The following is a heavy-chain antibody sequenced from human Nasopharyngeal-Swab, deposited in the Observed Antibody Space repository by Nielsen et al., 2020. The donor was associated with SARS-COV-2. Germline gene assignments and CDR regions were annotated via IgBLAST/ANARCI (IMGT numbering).Heavy chain of an antibody. V-gene: IGHV3-21*01. CDR1: GFTFSSYS. D-gene: IGHD5-24*01. J-gene: IGHJ6*02. Sequence: GESLKISCAASGFTFSSYSMNWVRQAPGKGPEWVSSISSSSSYIYYADSVKGRFTISRDNAKNSLYLQMNSLRAEDTAVYYCARVEMATITTSYYYYYGMDVWGQGTTVTVSS. CDR3: ARVEMATITTSYYYYYGMDV. CDR2: ISSSSSYI.